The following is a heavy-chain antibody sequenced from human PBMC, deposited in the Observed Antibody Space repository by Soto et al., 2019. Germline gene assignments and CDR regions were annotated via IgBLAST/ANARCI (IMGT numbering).Heavy chain of an antibody. D-gene: IGHD6-13*01. CDR1: DGSVNTGNFY. CDR2: IYYTGTT. J-gene: IGHJ4*02. Sequence: SETLSLTCAVSDGSVNTGNFYWSWIRQPPGKGLEWIGHIYYTGTTNYNPSLKSRVTISVDTSNNQFSLKVTSVTAADTAVYYCAREEKQLARYGGDFDYWGQGVLVTVSS. V-gene: IGHV4-61*01. CDR3: AREEKQLARYGGDFDY.